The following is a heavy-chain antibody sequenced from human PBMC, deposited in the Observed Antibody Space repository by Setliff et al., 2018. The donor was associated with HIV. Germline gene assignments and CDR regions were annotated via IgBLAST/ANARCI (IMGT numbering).Heavy chain of an antibody. CDR2: INTYNGVT. CDR1: GYIFADFY. CDR3: ARDTIPVAGTNY. Sequence: ASVKVSCKASGYIFADFYLHWVRQAPGQGLEWMGWINTYNGVTSFAQQFQDRLTLTTDTSTNTAYMELRSLSSDDTALYYCARDTIPVAGTNYWGQGTLVTVSS. J-gene: IGHJ4*02. V-gene: IGHV1-2*02. D-gene: IGHD6-19*01.